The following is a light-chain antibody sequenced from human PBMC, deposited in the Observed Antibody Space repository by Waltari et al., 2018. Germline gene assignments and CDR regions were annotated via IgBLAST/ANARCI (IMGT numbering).Light chain of an antibody. CDR1: SSDVGRYNY. V-gene: IGLV2-11*01. CDR3: CSYACSHSWV. Sequence: QSALIQPRSVSGSPGQSVTISCTGSSSDVGRYNYVSWYQQHSGKAPKLIIYEVIDRPSGVPDRFSGSNSGYTASLTIFGLQAGDEADYYCCSYACSHSWVFGGGTKLTVL. J-gene: IGLJ3*02. CDR2: EVI.